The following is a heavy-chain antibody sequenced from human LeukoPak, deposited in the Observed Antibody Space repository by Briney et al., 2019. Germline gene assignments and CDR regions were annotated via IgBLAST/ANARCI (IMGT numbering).Heavy chain of an antibody. V-gene: IGHV4-31*03. Sequence: PSETLSLTCTVSGGSISSSSYYWGWIRQHPGKGLEWIGYIYYSGSTYYNPSLKSRVTISVDTSKNQFSLKLSSVTAADTAVYYCARVWVDYGSGSYDFDYWGQGTLVTVSS. CDR1: GGSISSSSYY. J-gene: IGHJ4*02. D-gene: IGHD3-10*01. CDR3: ARVWVDYGSGSYDFDY. CDR2: IYYSGST.